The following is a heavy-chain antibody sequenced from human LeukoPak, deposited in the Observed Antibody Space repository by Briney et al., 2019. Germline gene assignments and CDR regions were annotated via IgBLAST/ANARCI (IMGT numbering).Heavy chain of an antibody. CDR2: ISTYNGNT. CDR3: ARNPTVNGYDY. J-gene: IGHJ4*02. D-gene: IGHD6-25*01. V-gene: IGHV1-18*01. Sequence: GASVRVSCKASGYTFTSFSISWVRQAPGQGLEWMRWISTYNGNTHYAQKFQGRVTVTTDTSTSTAYMELRSLRSDDTAVYYCARNPTVNGYDYWGQGTLVTVSS. CDR1: GYTFTSFS.